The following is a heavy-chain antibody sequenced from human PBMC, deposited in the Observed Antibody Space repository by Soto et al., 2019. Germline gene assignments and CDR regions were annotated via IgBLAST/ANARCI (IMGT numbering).Heavy chain of an antibody. J-gene: IGHJ2*01. D-gene: IGHD1-1*01. Sequence: EVQLLESGGGLVQPGGSLRLSCSASGFTFSSYAMSWVRQAPGKGLEWLSAISGSGASTYFADSVKGRFTISRDNSKNTLYVQMNSLRAEDTAVYYCAATTGYSFTRYFDLWGRGTLVAVSS. V-gene: IGHV3-23*01. CDR1: GFTFSSYA. CDR2: ISGSGAST. CDR3: AATTGYSFTRYFDL.